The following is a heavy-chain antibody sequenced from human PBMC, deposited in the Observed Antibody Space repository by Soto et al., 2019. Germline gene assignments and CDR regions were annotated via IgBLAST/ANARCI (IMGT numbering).Heavy chain of an antibody. CDR1: GYTFTSFY. D-gene: IGHD3-10*01. CDR3: ARSRYYGSGAYTPDDN. CDR2: INPSGGST. J-gene: IGHJ4*02. V-gene: IGHV1-46*03. Sequence: QVQLVQSGAEVKKPGASVKISCKASGYTFTSFYMNWVRQAPGQGLEWMGMINPSGGSTSYTQKCQGRATMTRDTSPNTIYLELSSLSSDDTAVDYCARSRYYGSGAYTPDDNWGQGTLVIVSS.